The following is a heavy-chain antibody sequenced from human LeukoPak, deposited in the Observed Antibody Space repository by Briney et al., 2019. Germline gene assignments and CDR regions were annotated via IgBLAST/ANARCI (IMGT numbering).Heavy chain of an antibody. Sequence: SETLSLTCTVSGGSISSGGYYWSWIRRHPGKGLEWIGYIYYSGSTYYNPSLKSRVTISVDTSKNQFSLKLSSVTAADTAVYYCATVDTAMPYYFDYWGQGTLVTVSS. D-gene: IGHD5-18*01. CDR2: IYYSGST. J-gene: IGHJ4*02. V-gene: IGHV4-31*03. CDR3: ATVDTAMPYYFDY. CDR1: GGSISSGGYY.